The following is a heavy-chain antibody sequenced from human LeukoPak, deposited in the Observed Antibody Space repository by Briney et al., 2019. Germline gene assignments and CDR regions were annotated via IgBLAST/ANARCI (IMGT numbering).Heavy chain of an antibody. CDR2: IRSKADT. CDR1: GFTFSGSA. J-gene: IGHJ6*02. V-gene: IGHV3-73*01. D-gene: IGHD6-6*01. CDR3: ARLRAARTESYFYYGMDV. Sequence: GGSLELSCAASGFTFSGSAIHWVRQASGRGLEGVGRIRSKADTAYAASVKGRFTISRDDSRNTAYLQMNSLQTEDTAVYYCARLRAARTESYFYYGMDVWGQGTTVTVSS.